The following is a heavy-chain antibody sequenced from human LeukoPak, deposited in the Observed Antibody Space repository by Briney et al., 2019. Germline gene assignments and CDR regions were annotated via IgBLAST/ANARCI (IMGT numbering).Heavy chain of an antibody. CDR2: IWYDGSNK. CDR3: ASGRLNYFYAMDI. J-gene: IGHJ6*02. Sequence: GRSLRLSCVASGFTFSRNGMHWVRQAPGKGLEWVAVIWYDGSNKYYADSVKGRFTISRDNSKNTLYLQMNSPRAEDTAVYYCASGRLNYFYAMDIWGQGTTVTVSS. CDR1: GFTFSRNG. V-gene: IGHV3-33*01.